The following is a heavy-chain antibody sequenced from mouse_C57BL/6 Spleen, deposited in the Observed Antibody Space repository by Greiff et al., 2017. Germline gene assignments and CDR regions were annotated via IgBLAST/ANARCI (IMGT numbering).Heavy chain of an antibody. CDR1: GYAFSSSW. J-gene: IGHJ1*03. CDR3: ARLRGYFDV. D-gene: IGHD2-12*01. V-gene: IGHV1-82*01. Sequence: VQVVESGPELVKPGASVKISCKASGYAFSSSWMNWVKQRPGKGLEWIGRIYPGDGDTNYNGKFKGKATLTANKSSSTAYMQLSSLTSEDSAVYFCARLRGYFDVWGTGTTVTVSS. CDR2: IYPGDGDT.